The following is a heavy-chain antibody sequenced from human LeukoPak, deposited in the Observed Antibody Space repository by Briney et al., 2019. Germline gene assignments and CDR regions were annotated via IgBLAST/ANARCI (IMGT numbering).Heavy chain of an antibody. V-gene: IGHV1-18*01. CDR3: SRVDLLNGYYFFDY. J-gene: IGHJ4*02. CDR2: IRVNNGNT. D-gene: IGHD3-9*01. CDR1: GYTFTIYG. Sequence: ASVTVSFTASGYTFTIYGISRMRQAAGQGQEWMGWIRVNNGNTNYSQTLQGRVSITTDTSTRKAYMELKILRLNATDASYCSRVDLLNGYYFFDYWGQGTLVTVSS.